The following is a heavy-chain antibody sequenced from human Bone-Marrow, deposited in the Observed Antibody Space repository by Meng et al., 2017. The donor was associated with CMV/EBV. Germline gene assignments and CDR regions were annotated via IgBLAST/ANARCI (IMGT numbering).Heavy chain of an antibody. CDR3: ARVSVAGRHFDY. CDR2: TYYMSKWYN. D-gene: IGHD6-19*01. V-gene: IGHV6-1*01. J-gene: IGHJ4*02. Sequence: SETLSLTCAIPGDSVSSNSAAWNWIRQSPSRGLEWLGRTYYMSKWYNDYAVSVKSRITINPDTSKNQFSLQLNSVTPEDTAVYYCARVSVAGRHFDYWGQGTLVTVSS. CDR1: GDSVSSNSAA.